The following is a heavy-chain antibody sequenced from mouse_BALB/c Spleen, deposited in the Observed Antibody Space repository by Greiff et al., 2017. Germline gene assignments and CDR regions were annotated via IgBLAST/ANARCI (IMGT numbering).Heavy chain of an antibody. CDR2: ISNGGGST. Sequence: EVKLMESGGGLVQPGGSLKLSCAASGFTFSSYTMSWVRQTPEKRLEWVAYISNGGGSTYYPDTVKGRFTISRDNAKNTLYLQMSSLKSEDTAMYYCASKLGHWYFDVWGAGTTVTVSS. J-gene: IGHJ1*01. V-gene: IGHV5-12-2*01. CDR3: ASKLGHWYFDV. D-gene: IGHD4-1*01. CDR1: GFTFSSYT.